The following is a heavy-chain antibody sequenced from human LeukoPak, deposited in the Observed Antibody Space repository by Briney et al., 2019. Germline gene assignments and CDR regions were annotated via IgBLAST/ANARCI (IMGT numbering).Heavy chain of an antibody. J-gene: IGHJ5*02. CDR1: GFTFSSYA. Sequence: GSLRLSCAASGFTFSSYAMSWVRQAPGKGLECIGSIYYSGSTYYNPSLKSRVTISVDTSKNQFSLKLSSVTAADTAVCYCAREDLYYYGSGSGNPKGFFDPWGQGTLVTVSS. D-gene: IGHD3-10*01. CDR3: AREDLYYYGSGSGNPKGFFDP. CDR2: IYYSGST. V-gene: IGHV4-39*07.